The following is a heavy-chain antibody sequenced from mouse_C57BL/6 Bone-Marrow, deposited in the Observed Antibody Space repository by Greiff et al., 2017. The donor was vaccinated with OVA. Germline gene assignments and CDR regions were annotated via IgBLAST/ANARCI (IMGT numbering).Heavy chain of an antibody. Sequence: VHLVESGPGLVQPSQSLSITCTVSGFSLTSYGVHWVRQSPGKGLEWLGVIWRGGSTDYNAAFMSRLSITKDNSKSQVFFKMNSLQADDTAIYYCAKRDYYGSRYFDVWGTGTTVTVSS. V-gene: IGHV2-5*01. CDR3: AKRDYYGSRYFDV. CDR1: GFSLTSYG. D-gene: IGHD1-1*01. J-gene: IGHJ1*03. CDR2: IWRGGST.